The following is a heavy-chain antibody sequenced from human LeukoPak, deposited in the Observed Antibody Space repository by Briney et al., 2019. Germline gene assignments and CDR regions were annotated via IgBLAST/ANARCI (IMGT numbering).Heavy chain of an antibody. D-gene: IGHD3-10*01. J-gene: IGHJ4*02. V-gene: IGHV3-74*01. CDR2: IDSDGSST. Sequence: GGSLRLSCAASGFTFNNYWMHWVRQAPGKGLVWVSRIDSDGSSTRYADAVKGRFTISRDNAKNTLYLQMNSLRAEDTAIYYCVKGGGPRGFDYWGQGIPVTVSS. CDR1: GFTFNNYW. CDR3: VKGGGPRGFDY.